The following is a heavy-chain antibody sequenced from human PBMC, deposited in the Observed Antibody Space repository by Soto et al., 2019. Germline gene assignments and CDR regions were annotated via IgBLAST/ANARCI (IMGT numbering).Heavy chain of an antibody. CDR3: ARRTKVSPDPYYYFDY. J-gene: IGHJ4*02. CDR2: IYYSGST. D-gene: IGHD1-20*01. Sequence: QLQLQESGPGLVKPSETLSLTCTVSGGSISSSSYYWGWIRQPPGKGLEWIGSIYYSGSTYYNPSRKSRVTISVDTSKNQFSLKLSSVTAADTAVYYCARRTKVSPDPYYYFDYWGQGTLVTVSS. V-gene: IGHV4-39*01. CDR1: GGSISSSSYY.